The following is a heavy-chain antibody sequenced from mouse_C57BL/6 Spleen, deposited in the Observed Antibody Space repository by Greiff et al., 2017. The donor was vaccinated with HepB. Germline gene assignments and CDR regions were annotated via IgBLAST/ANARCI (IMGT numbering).Heavy chain of an antibody. CDR1: GYTFTDYN. D-gene: IGHD2-2*01. V-gene: IGHV1-18*01. J-gene: IGHJ2*01. CDR2: INPNNGGT. Sequence: EVKLMESGPELVKPGASVKIPCKASGYTFTDYNMDWVKQSHGKSLEWIGDINPNNGGTIYNQKFKGKATLTVDKSSSTAYMELRSLTSEDTAVYYCARGSTMVTTGVYFDYWGQGTTLTVSS. CDR3: ARGSTMVTTGVYFDY.